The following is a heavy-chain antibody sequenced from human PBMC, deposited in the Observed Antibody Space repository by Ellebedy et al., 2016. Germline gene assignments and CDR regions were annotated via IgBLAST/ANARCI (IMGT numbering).Heavy chain of an antibody. J-gene: IGHJ4*02. CDR1: GYTVTGYY. CDR3: ARGGSSNRLTDY. Sequence: ASVKVSCXASGYTVTGYYLHWVRQAPGQGLEWMGWVAPNNGATRYAQKFQGRVTMTRDTSLTTVYMEMSRLRSDDTAVYYCARGGSSNRLTDYWGQGTLVTVSS. CDR2: VAPNNGAT. V-gene: IGHV1-2*02. D-gene: IGHD6-13*01.